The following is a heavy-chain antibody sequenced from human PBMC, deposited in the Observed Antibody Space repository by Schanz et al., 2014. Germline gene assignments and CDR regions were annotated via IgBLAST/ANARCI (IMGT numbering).Heavy chain of an antibody. CDR1: EFTFSGYA. J-gene: IGHJ4*02. Sequence: EVQLVESGGGLVQPGGSLRLSCAASEFTFSGYAMSWVRQAPGKGLEWVSSISGGGGSTRYGDSLRGRFYISRDNSKNTLYLQMNSLRPEDTAVYYCAKEDRTHSSDYVYWGQGTLVTVSS. D-gene: IGHD3-22*01. CDR3: AKEDRTHSSDYVY. CDR2: ISGGGGST. V-gene: IGHV3-23*04.